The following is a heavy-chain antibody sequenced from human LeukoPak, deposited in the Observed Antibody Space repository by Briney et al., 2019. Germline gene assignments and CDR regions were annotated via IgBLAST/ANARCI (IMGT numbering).Heavy chain of an antibody. Sequence: GGSLRLSCAASGFTFSSYTMNWVRQPPGKGLEWVSNIGTSSTTIYYADSVKGRFTISRDNAKNSLYLQMNSLRAEDTAVYYCAKCPRITMALRYWGQGTLVTVSS. J-gene: IGHJ4*02. CDR2: IGTSSTTI. CDR1: GFTFSSYT. D-gene: IGHD3-10*01. V-gene: IGHV3-48*01. CDR3: AKCPRITMALRY.